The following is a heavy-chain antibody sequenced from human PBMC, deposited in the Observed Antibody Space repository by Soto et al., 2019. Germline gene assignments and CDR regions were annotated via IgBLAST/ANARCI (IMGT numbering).Heavy chain of an antibody. CDR2: IERDDDDK. Sequence: SGPTLVNPTDTLTLTCTFSGFSITSPVMSVSWIRQPPGRALEWLALIERDDDDKYYSTSLKTRLTISKDTRKNQVVLTMANMDPADTATYYCARSIRGPRKFNGMDVWGQGTTVTVSS. CDR1: GFSITSPVMS. D-gene: IGHD1-20*01. J-gene: IGHJ6*02. CDR3: ARSIRGPRKFNGMDV. V-gene: IGHV2-70*13.